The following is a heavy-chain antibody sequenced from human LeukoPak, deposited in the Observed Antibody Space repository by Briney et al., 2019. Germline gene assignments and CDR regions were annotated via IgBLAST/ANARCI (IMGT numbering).Heavy chain of an antibody. CDR1: GYTFTGYY. CDR2: INPNSGGT. Sequence: GASVKVSCKASGYTFTGYYMHWVRQAPGQGLEWMGRINPNSGGTNYAQKFQGRVTMTRDTSISTAYMELSRLRSDDTAVYYCARTSMITFGGVIVGNDYWGQGTLVTVSS. V-gene: IGHV1-2*06. D-gene: IGHD3-16*02. CDR3: ARTSMITFGGVIVGNDY. J-gene: IGHJ4*02.